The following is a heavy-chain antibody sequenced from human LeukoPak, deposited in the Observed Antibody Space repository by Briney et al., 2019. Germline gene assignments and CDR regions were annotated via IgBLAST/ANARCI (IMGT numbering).Heavy chain of an antibody. Sequence: SETLSLTCTVSGGSISSGDYYWSWIRQPPGKGLEGIGYIYYSGSTYYNPSLKSRVTISVDTSKNQFSLKLSSVTAADTAVYYCARALYYGSGSYSMVDPWGQGTLVTVSS. J-gene: IGHJ5*02. CDR2: IYYSGST. CDR3: ARALYYGSGSYSMVDP. D-gene: IGHD3-10*01. CDR1: GGSISSGDYY. V-gene: IGHV4-30-4*01.